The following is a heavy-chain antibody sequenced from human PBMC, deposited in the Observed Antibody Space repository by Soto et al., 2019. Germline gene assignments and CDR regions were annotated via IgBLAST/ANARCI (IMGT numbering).Heavy chain of an antibody. CDR3: ARESHDILTGPPWVWYFDL. CDR2: INDRGSI. V-gene: IGHV4-34*01. CDR1: GGSFSGYY. D-gene: IGHD3-9*01. Sequence: QVQLQQWGAGPLRPLETLSLTCGVSGGSFSGYYWAWIRQSPGKGVEWIGEINDRGSINYNPSLKSRVSISVDTSKNHYSLNLRSVTAADTAVYYCARESHDILTGPPWVWYFDLWGRGTLVTVSS. J-gene: IGHJ2*01.